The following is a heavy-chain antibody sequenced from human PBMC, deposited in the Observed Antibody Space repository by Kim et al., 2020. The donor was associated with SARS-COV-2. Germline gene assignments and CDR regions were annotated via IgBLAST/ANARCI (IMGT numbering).Heavy chain of an antibody. CDR3: ARAAIFGTWDY. J-gene: IGHJ4*02. CDR2: IYYSGST. Sequence: SETLSLTCTVSGGSISSYYWSWIRQPTGKGLEWIGYIYYSGSTNYNPSLKSRVTISVDTSKNQFSLKVSSVTAADTAVYYCARAAIFGTWDYWGQGTLVTVSS. D-gene: IGHD3-3*01. CDR1: GGSISSYY. V-gene: IGHV4-59*01.